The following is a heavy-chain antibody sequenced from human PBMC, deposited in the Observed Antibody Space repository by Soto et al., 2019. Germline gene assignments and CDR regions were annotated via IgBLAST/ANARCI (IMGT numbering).Heavy chain of an antibody. CDR2: ISASVGST. D-gene: IGHD4-17*01. CDR1: GFTFSSYA. J-gene: IGHJ4*02. CDR3: AQASPVRARSDY. Sequence: EVQLLESGGGLVQPGGSLRLSCAASGFTFSSYAMTWVRQAPGEWLERVSAISASVGSTYYADSVKGRFTISRDNSRNTLFLKINSLRAEDSAVYFCAQASPVRARSDYWGQGTLVTVSS. V-gene: IGHV3-23*01.